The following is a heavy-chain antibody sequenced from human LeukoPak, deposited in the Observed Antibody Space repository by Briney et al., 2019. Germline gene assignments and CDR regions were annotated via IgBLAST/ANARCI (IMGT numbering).Heavy chain of an antibody. J-gene: IGHJ3*01. CDR1: GFPFSTYW. V-gene: IGHV3-7*01. CDR2: INQDGSQE. D-gene: IGHD2-15*01. Sequence: GGSLRLSCAASGFPFSTYWMTWVRQAPGKGLEWVANINQDGSQEHYVDSVTGRFTISRDNAKNSLYLQVNSLRDEDTAVYYCAREVGSPAVRSAFDLWGQGTMVTVSS. CDR3: AREVGSPAVRSAFDL.